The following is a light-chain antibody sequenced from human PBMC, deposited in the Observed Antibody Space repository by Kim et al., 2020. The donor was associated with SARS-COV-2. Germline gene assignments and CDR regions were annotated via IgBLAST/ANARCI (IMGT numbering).Light chain of an antibody. J-gene: IGKJ4*01. CDR3: QQRSNWPLT. Sequence: EIVLTRSPATLSLSPGERVTLSCRASQSVSSYLAWYQQKPGQAPRLLIYDASSRATGIPARFSGSGSGTDFTLTISSLEPEDFAVYYCQQRSNWPLTFGGGTKVDIK. V-gene: IGKV3-11*01. CDR1: QSVSSY. CDR2: DAS.